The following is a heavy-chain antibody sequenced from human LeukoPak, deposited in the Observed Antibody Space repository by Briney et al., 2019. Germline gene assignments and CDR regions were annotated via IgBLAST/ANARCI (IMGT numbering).Heavy chain of an antibody. Sequence: GGSLRLSCAASGFTFSSYAMHWVRQAPGKGLEWVAVISYDGSNKYYADSVKGRFTISRDNSKNTLYLQMNSLRAEDTAVYYCAREDTAMALGFDPWGQGTLVTVSS. J-gene: IGHJ5*02. D-gene: IGHD5-18*01. CDR1: GFTFSSYA. CDR3: AREDTAMALGFDP. V-gene: IGHV3-30-3*01. CDR2: ISYDGSNK.